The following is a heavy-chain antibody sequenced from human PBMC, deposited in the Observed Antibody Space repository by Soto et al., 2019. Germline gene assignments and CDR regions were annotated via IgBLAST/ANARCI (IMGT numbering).Heavy chain of an antibody. CDR2: VSSDGRNI. CDR3: ARPFYYDGSGYLEY. CDR1: GFPFSRYA. J-gene: IGHJ4*02. D-gene: IGHD3-22*01. V-gene: IGHV3-30*03. Sequence: QVQLVESGGGIVQPGRSPRLSCAASGFPFSRYAMHWVRQAPGKGLEWVAVVSSDGRNIYYGDSVKGRFTISRDNSKNTLYLQLNSLTIEDTALYYCARPFYYDGSGYLEYWGQGTLLTVSS.